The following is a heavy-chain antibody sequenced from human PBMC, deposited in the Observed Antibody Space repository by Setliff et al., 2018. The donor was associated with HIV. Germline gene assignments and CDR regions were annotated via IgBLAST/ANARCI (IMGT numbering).Heavy chain of an antibody. V-gene: IGHV4-4*07. D-gene: IGHD2-2*01. CDR1: GDSINSYY. J-gene: IGHJ5*02. CDR3: ARCAIVLVPAYFDP. Sequence: PSETLSLTCTVSGDSINSYYWSWIRQPAGKGLEWIGRIYTSGTPNYNPSLKRRVTMSLDTSKNQFSLKVRSVTASDTAVYYCARCAIVLVPAYFDPWGQGTLVTVSS. CDR2: IYTSGTP.